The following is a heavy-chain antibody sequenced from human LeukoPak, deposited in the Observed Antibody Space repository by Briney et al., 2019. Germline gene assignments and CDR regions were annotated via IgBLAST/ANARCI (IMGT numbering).Heavy chain of an antibody. Sequence: PSETLSLTCTVSGGSISSYYWSWIRQPPGKGLEWIGYIYYSGSTNYNPSPKSRVTISVDTSKNQFSLKLSSVTAADTAVYYCARAQSYYGSGYFDYWGQGTLVTVSS. V-gene: IGHV4-59*08. J-gene: IGHJ4*02. CDR2: IYYSGST. CDR3: ARAQSYYGSGYFDY. D-gene: IGHD3-10*01. CDR1: GGSISSYY.